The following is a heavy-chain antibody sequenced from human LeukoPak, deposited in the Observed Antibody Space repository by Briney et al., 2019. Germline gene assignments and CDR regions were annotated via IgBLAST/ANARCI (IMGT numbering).Heavy chain of an antibody. CDR2: IWNDGGKK. D-gene: IGHD3/OR15-3a*01. Sequence: GWSLRLSCAASGFTFRTYGMYWVRRAPGKGLEWVAMIWNDGGKKNHADSVKGRFTISRDNSKDTLFLQMNSLRPEDTAVYYCAKGEFWTGQAGYFQHWGQGTLVTVSS. J-gene: IGHJ1*01. V-gene: IGHV3-33*03. CDR1: GFTFRTYG. CDR3: AKGEFWTGQAGYFQH.